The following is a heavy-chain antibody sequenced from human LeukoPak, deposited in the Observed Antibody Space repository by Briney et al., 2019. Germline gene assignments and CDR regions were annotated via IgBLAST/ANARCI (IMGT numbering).Heavy chain of an antibody. J-gene: IGHJ4*02. CDR1: AFTFSNYS. D-gene: IGHD6-13*01. CDR3: AKDRQQLPDY. CDR2: ISYDGSIE. Sequence: PGGSLRLSCAASAFTFSNYSMHWVRQAPGKGLEWVAVISYDGSIERYANSVKGRFTVSRDNSKNTVYLQMNNLRAEDTAVYYCAKDRQQLPDYWGQGTLVTVSS. V-gene: IGHV3-30*18.